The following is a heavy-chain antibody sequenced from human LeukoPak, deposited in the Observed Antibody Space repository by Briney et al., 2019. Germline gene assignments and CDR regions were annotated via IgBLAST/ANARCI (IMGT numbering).Heavy chain of an antibody. J-gene: IGHJ5*02. D-gene: IGHD1-7*01. CDR2: INHSGST. Sequence: PSETLSLTCAVYGGSFSGYYWSWIRQPPGKGLEWIGEINHSGSTNYNPSLKSRVTISVDTSKNQFSLKLSSVTAADTAVHYCQGRVTGTTYWFDPWGQGTLVTVSS. CDR1: GGSFSGYY. V-gene: IGHV4-34*01. CDR3: QGRVTGTTYWFDP.